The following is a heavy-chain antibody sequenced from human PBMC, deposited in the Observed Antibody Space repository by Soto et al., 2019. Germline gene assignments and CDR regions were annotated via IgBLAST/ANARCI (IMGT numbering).Heavy chain of an antibody. CDR1: GGSITSSSYY. J-gene: IGHJ4*02. D-gene: IGHD3-22*01. V-gene: IGHV4-39*05. CDR3: MLGSGWKDFDY. Sequence: ASETPSLTCTVSGGSITSSSYYWGWVRQPPGKGLEWIGNIYYSGSTYYNPSLKSRVTISVDTSKNQFSLKLSSVTAADTAVYYCMLGSGWKDFDYWGQGTLVTVSS. CDR2: IYYSGST.